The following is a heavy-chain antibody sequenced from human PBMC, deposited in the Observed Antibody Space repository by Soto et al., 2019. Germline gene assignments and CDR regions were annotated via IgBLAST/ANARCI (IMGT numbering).Heavy chain of an antibody. V-gene: IGHV1-24*01. CDR3: ATLYFDWLSRYNWFDP. Sequence: ASVKVSCKVSGYTLTELAMHWVLQAPGKGLEWMGGFDPEDGETIYAQKFQGRVTMTEDTSTDTAYMELSSLRSEDTAVYYCATLYFDWLSRYNWFDPWGQGTLVTVSS. D-gene: IGHD3-9*01. CDR1: GYTLTELA. CDR2: FDPEDGET. J-gene: IGHJ5*02.